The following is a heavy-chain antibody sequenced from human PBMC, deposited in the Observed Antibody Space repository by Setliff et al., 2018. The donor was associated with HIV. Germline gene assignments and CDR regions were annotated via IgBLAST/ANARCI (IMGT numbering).Heavy chain of an antibody. CDR1: GFTLNSYA. J-gene: IGHJ4*02. CDR2: ISGSGDIT. V-gene: IGHV3-23*01. Sequence: QAGGSLRLSCAASGFTLNSYAMNWVRQAPGKGLEWVSTISGSGDITLYADSVKGRFTISTDNSKGTLYLQMNSLRAEDTALYYCAKELAASGLGYFDSWGRGILVTVSS. D-gene: IGHD3-22*01. CDR3: AKELAASGLGYFDS.